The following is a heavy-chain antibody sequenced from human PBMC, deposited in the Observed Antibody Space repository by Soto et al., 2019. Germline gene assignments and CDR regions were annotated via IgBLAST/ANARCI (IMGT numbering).Heavy chain of an antibody. CDR3: ARTGTPVPAAIYWFDP. J-gene: IGHJ5*02. CDR1: GGTFSSYA. D-gene: IGHD2-2*01. Sequence: SVKVSRKASGGTFSSYAISWVRQAPGQGLEWMGGIIPIFGTANYAQKFQGRVTITADESTSTAYMELSSLRSEDTAVYYCARTGTPVPAAIYWFDPWGQGTLVTVSS. V-gene: IGHV1-69*13. CDR2: IIPIFGTA.